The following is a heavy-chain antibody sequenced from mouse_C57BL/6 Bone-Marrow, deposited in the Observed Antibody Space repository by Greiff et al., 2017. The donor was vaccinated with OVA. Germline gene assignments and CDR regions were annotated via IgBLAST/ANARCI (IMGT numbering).Heavy chain of an antibody. J-gene: IGHJ2*01. CDR3: ARWNYDYLDY. Sequence: QVLLQQPGAELVRPGSSVKLSCKASGYTFTSYWMHWVKQRPIQGLEWIGNIDPSDSETHYNQKFKDKATLTVDKSSSTAYMQLSSLTSEDSAVYYCARWNYDYLDYWGQGTTLTVSS. CDR1: GYTFTSYW. V-gene: IGHV1-52*01. CDR2: IDPSDSET. D-gene: IGHD2-4*01.